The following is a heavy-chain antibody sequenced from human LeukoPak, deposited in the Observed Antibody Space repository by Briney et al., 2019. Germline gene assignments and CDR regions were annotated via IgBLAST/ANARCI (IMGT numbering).Heavy chain of an antibody. J-gene: IGHJ6*02. CDR2: IRSKAYGGTT. D-gene: IGHD6-19*01. CDR3: TRDPSYDPYSSGWYENYYYYGMDV. V-gene: IGHV3-49*04. CDR1: GFTFGDYA. Sequence: PGGSLRLSCTASGFTFGDYAMSWVRQAPGKGLEWVGFIRSKAYGGTTEYAASVKGRFTISRDDSKSIAYLQMNSLKTEDTAVYYCTRDPSYDPYSSGWYENYYYYGMDVRGQGTTVTVSS.